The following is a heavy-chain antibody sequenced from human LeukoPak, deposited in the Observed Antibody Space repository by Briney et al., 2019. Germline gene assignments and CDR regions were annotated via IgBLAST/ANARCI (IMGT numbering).Heavy chain of an antibody. V-gene: IGHV3-23*01. CDR1: GFTFSSYA. CDR2: ISGSGGHT. J-gene: IGHJ4*02. Sequence: PGGSLRLSCAASGFTFSSYAMSWVRQAPGKGLEWVSTISGSGGHTYYAGSVKGRFTISRDDSKNTLYLQMNSLRAEDTAVYYCAKDSYIAVTGRDYWGQGTLVTVSS. D-gene: IGHD6-19*01. CDR3: AKDSYIAVTGRDY.